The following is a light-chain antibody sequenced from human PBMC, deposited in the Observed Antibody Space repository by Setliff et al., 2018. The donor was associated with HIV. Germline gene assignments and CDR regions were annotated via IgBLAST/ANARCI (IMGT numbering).Light chain of an antibody. CDR3: SSYAITNTLP. CDR2: EVR. V-gene: IGLV2-14*01. Sequence: QSVLTQPASVSGSPGQSITISCTGTSSDVGGYSYVSWYQQHPGKAPKLILYEVRNRPSGVSNRFSGSKSGNTASLTISGLQAEDEADYYCSSYAITNTLPFGTGTKVTVL. CDR1: SSDVGGYSY. J-gene: IGLJ1*01.